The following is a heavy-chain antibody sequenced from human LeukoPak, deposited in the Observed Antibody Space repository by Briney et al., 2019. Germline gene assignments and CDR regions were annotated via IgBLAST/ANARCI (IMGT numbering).Heavy chain of an antibody. J-gene: IGHJ4*02. CDR3: ATETIGRHYDY. D-gene: IGHD1-14*01. Sequence: SGGSLRLSCAASGFTFSSCGFNWVRQAPGKGLERVSSIGPTGTDRYYADSVRGRFTTSRDNAKNSMYLQRDSLRDEDTAVYYCATETIGRHYDYWGQGTLLTVSS. V-gene: IGHV3-21*01. CDR2: IGPTGTDR. CDR1: GFTFSSCG.